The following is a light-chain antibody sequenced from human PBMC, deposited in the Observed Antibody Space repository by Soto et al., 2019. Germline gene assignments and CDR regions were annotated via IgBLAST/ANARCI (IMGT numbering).Light chain of an antibody. V-gene: IGLV7-43*01. Sequence: QAVVTQEPSLTVSPGGTVTLTCDSSTGAVTSGYYPNWFQQKPGQAPRALIYSTSNKRSWTPARFSGSLLGGKAALTLSGVQPEDEAEYYCLLYYGGAAVFGGGTQLTVL. CDR2: STS. CDR1: TGAVTSGYY. CDR3: LLYYGGAAV. J-gene: IGLJ7*01.